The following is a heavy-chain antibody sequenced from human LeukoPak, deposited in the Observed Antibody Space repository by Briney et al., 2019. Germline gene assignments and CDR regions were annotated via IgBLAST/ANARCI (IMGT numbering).Heavy chain of an antibody. CDR3: AKDCSGGCCIDN. V-gene: IGHV3-30*18. Sequence: PGGSLRLSCAASGFTFSSYGMHWVRQAPGKGLEWVAVISYDGNNKHYADSVKGRFTISRDNSKNTLYLQMNSLGGEDTAVYYCAKDCSGGCCIDNWGHGTLVTVSS. D-gene: IGHD2-15*01. CDR1: GFTFSSYG. CDR2: ISYDGNNK. J-gene: IGHJ4*01.